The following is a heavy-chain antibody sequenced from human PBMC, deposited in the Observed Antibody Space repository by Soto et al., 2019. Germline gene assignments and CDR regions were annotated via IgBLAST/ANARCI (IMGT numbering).Heavy chain of an antibody. Sequence: GGSLRLSCAASGFTVSSNYMSWVRQAPGKGLEWVSVIYSGGSTYYADSVKGRFTISRDNSKNTLYLQMNSLRAEDTAVYYCARDLGYYGSYYYGMDVWGQGTTVTVSS. CDR2: IYSGGST. CDR3: ARDLGYYGSYYYGMDV. CDR1: GFTVSSNY. J-gene: IGHJ6*02. D-gene: IGHD4-17*01. V-gene: IGHV3-66*01.